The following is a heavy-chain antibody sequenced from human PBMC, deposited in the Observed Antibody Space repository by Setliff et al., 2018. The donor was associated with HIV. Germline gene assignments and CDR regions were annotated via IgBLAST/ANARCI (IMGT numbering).Heavy chain of an antibody. V-gene: IGHV5-10-1*01. CDR3: ARLFCSGGSCYSVYFMDV. CDR1: GFSFTSYW. Sequence: GESLKISCKGSGFSFTSYWISWVRQMPGKGLEWMGRIDPSDSYTNYSPSFQGHVTISADKSISTAYLQWRSLKASDTAMYYCARLFCSGGSCYSVYFMDVWGKGTTVTVSS. J-gene: IGHJ6*03. CDR2: IDPSDSYT. D-gene: IGHD2-15*01.